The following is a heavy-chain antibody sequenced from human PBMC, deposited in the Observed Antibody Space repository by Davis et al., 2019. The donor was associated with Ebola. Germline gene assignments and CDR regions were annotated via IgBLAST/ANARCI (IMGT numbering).Heavy chain of an antibody. D-gene: IGHD2-2*02. CDR2: IKQDGSEK. J-gene: IGHJ6*02. V-gene: IGHV3-7*01. CDR3: ARDLIVVVPAAIGGYGMDV. CDR1: GFTFSSYW. Sequence: PGGSLRLSCPASGFTFSSYWMSWVRQAPGKGLEWVANIKQDGSEKYYVDSVKGRFTISRDNAKNSLYLQMNSLRAEDTAVYYCARDLIVVVPAAIGGYGMDVWGQGTTVTVSS.